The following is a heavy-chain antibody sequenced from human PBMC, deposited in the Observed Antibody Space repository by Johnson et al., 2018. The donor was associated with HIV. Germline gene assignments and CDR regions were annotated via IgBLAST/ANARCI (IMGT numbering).Heavy chain of an antibody. CDR1: GFTFSSYA. Sequence: QVQLVESGGGLVQPGGSLRLSCAASGFTFSSYAMHWVRQAPGKGLEWVAVISYDGSNKYYADSVKGRFTISRDNSKNNLYLRMNSLRAEDTAVFYCAKSLPGYDAFDIWGQGTMVTVSS. V-gene: IGHV3-30-3*02. D-gene: IGHD5-12*01. CDR2: ISYDGSNK. J-gene: IGHJ3*02. CDR3: AKSLPGYDAFDI.